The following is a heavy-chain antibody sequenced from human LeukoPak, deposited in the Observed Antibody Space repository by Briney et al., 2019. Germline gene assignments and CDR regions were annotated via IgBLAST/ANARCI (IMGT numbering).Heavy chain of an antibody. CDR1: EFTFSSYS. Sequence: GGSLRLSCAASEFTFSSYSMNWVRQAPGKGLEWVSYISSSGSTIYYADSVKGRFTISRDNAKNSLYLQMNSLRAEDTAVYYCARTTNDYGDYWGQGTLVTVSS. CDR3: ARTTNDYGDY. V-gene: IGHV3-48*04. D-gene: IGHD1-1*01. CDR2: ISSSGSTI. J-gene: IGHJ4*02.